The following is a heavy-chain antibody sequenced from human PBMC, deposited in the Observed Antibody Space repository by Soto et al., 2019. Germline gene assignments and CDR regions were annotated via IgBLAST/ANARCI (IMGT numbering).Heavy chain of an antibody. CDR3: ARGAXXXXXXXXXXXLDV. CDR1: GATLDSFINYG. Sequence: QVQLVQSGAEVKKPGSSVRVSCKASGATLDSFINYGITWVRQAPGQGLEWMGGIIPVFGAANHAKKCQASVSICGDESTRTGNMVLSSLSSEDRAVYYCARGAXXXXXXXXXXXLDVWGQGTMVTVSS. V-gene: IGHV1-69*12. J-gene: IGHJ3*01. CDR2: IIPVFGAA.